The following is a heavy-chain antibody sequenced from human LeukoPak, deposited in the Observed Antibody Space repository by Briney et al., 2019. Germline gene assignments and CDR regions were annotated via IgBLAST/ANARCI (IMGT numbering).Heavy chain of an antibody. CDR3: SQRQNSSSATGS. Sequence: GGSLRLSCAASGFTFSSYGLHWVRQAPGKGLEWVAVISYDGSDKYYADSVKGRFTISRDNSKNTLYLQMNSLRAEDTAVYYCSQRQNSSSATGSWGQGTLVTVSS. J-gene: IGHJ5*02. V-gene: IGHV3-30*03. CDR1: GFTFSSYG. D-gene: IGHD6-13*01. CDR2: ISYDGSDK.